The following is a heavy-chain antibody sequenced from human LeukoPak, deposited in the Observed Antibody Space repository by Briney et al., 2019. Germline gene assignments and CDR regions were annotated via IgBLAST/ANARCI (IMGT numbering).Heavy chain of an antibody. CDR3: ARRGTDTAMVRYFDY. CDR1: GGSISNYY. D-gene: IGHD5-18*01. Sequence: SETLSLTCTVSGGSISNYYWSWIRQPPGKGLEWIGYISHSGSTNYSPSLKSRVTTSLDTSKNQFSLKLSSVTAADTAVYYCARRGTDTAMVRYFDYWGQGTLVTVSS. V-gene: IGHV4-59*12. CDR2: ISHSGST. J-gene: IGHJ4*02.